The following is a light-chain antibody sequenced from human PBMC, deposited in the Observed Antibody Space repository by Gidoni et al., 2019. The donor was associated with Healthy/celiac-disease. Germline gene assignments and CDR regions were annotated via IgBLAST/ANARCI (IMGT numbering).Light chain of an antibody. CDR1: QSLQHSNGYSY. CDR3: RQALQTQIYT. CDR2: LGS. V-gene: IGKV2-28*01. J-gene: IGKJ2*01. Sequence: DVVMTHSPLSLLVTPGEPASISCRSSQSLQHSNGYSYLDWYLQKPGQSLQLLIYLGSTRASRVPDRICSSRAGADVTLIISSVEAEDVGVYYYRQALQTQIYTFXPXTKLEIK.